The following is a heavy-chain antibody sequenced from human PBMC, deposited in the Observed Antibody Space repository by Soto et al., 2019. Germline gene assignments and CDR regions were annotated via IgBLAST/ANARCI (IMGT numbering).Heavy chain of an antibody. Sequence: SETLSLTCTVSGGSISSSSYYWGWIRQPPGKGLEWIGSIYYSGSTYYNPSLKSRVTISVDTSKNQFSLKLSSVTAADTAVYYCARGFDTVTTAGWGQGTTVTVSS. CDR1: GGSISSSSYY. V-gene: IGHV4-39*01. D-gene: IGHD4-17*01. CDR2: IYYSGST. CDR3: ARGFDTVTTAG. J-gene: IGHJ6*02.